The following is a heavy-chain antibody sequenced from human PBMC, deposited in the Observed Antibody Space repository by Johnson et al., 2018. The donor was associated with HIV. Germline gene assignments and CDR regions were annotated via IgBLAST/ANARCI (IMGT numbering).Heavy chain of an antibody. CDR2: IGTAGDT. CDR1: GFTFSSYA. J-gene: IGHJ3*02. D-gene: IGHD3-10*01. V-gene: IGHV3-13*01. Sequence: VQLVESGGGLVQPGGSLRLSCAASGFTFSSYAMSWVRQAPGKGLEWVSAIGTAGDTYYPGSVKGRFTISRENAKNSLYLQMNSLRAGDTAVYYWSSEVRGVLDIWGQGTMVTVSS. CDR3: SSEVRGVLDI.